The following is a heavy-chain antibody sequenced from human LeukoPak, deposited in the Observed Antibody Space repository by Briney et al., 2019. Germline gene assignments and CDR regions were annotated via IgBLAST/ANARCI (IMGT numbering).Heavy chain of an antibody. CDR3: AKESGSGLTPGYMDV. CDR1: GFTFDDYA. J-gene: IGHJ6*03. Sequence: GGSLRLSCAASGFTFDDYAMHWVRQAPGKGLEWVSGISWNSGSIGYADSVKGRFTISRVNAKNSLYLQMNSLRAEDTALYYCAKESGSGLTPGYMDVWGKGTTVTISS. V-gene: IGHV3-9*01. CDR2: ISWNSGSI. D-gene: IGHD3-10*01.